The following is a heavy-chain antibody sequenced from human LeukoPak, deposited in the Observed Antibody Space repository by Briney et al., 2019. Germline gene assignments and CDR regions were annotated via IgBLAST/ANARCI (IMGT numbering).Heavy chain of an antibody. J-gene: IGHJ4*02. D-gene: IGHD6-19*01. V-gene: IGHV3-48*03. CDR1: GFTFSSYE. CDR3: ARRLVRGHFDY. Sequence: GGSLRLSCAASGFTFSSYEMNWVRQAPGKGLEWVSYISGGGTTVYYADCVRGRLTISRDNANNSLYLQMNSLRAEDTAVYYCARRLVRGHFDYWGQGTLVTVSS. CDR2: ISGGGTTV.